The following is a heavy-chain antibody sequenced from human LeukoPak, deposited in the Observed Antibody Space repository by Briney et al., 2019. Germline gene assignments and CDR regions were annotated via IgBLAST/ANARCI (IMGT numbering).Heavy chain of an antibody. J-gene: IGHJ2*01. V-gene: IGHV3-48*01. CDR3: ARDWSNIHWYFDL. D-gene: IGHD3-3*01. CDR1: GFTFSSYS. CDR2: ISTSSSTI. Sequence: GGSLRLSCAASGFTFSSYSMNWVRQAPGKGLEWVSYISTSSSTIYYADSVKGRFTISRDNAKNSLYLQMNSLRAEDTAVYYCARDWSNIHWYFDLWGRGTLVTVSS.